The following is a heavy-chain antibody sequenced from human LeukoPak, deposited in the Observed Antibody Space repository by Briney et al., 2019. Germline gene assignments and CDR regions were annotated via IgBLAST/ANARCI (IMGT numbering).Heavy chain of an antibody. J-gene: IGHJ5*02. CDR1: GGSISSYY. V-gene: IGHV4-59*08. CDR2: IYYSGST. Sequence: PSETLSLTCTVSGGSISSYYWSWIRQPPGKGLEWIGYIYYSGSTNYNPSLKSRVTISVDTSKNQFSLKLSSVIAADTAVYYCAAAINWFDPWGQGTLVTVSS. D-gene: IGHD2-2*02. CDR3: AAAINWFDP.